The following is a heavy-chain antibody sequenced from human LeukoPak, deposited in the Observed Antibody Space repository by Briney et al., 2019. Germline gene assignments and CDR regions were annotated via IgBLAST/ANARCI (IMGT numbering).Heavy chain of an antibody. Sequence: PSETLSLTCTVSGGSISSSSYYWGWIRQPPGKGLEWIGSIYYSGSTYYNPSLKSRVTISVDTSKNQFSLKLSSVTAADTAVYYCARTIPVVAALDAFDIWGQGTMVTVSS. V-gene: IGHV4-39*07. D-gene: IGHD2-15*01. CDR2: IYYSGST. CDR1: GGSISSSSYY. J-gene: IGHJ3*02. CDR3: ARTIPVVAALDAFDI.